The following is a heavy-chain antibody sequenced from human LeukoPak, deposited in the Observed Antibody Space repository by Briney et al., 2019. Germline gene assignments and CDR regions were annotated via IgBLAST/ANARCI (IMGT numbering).Heavy chain of an antibody. J-gene: IGHJ4*02. CDR3: ARSLNSLHNFAPRYFDY. V-gene: IGHV1-69*01. Sequence: SVKVSCKASGGTFSSYAISWVRQAPGQGLEWMGGIIPIFGTANYAQKFQGRVTITADESTSTAYMELSSLRSEDTAVYYCARSLNSLHNFAPRYFDYWGQGTLVTVSS. CDR2: IIPIFGTA. CDR1: GGTFSSYA. D-gene: IGHD4-23*01.